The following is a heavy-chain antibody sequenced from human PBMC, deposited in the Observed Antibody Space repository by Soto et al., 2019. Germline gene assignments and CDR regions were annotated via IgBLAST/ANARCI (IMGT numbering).Heavy chain of an antibody. V-gene: IGHV5-51*01. D-gene: IGHD2-8*01. Sequence: GESLKISCKGSGYSFTSYWIGWVRQMPGKGLEWMGIIYPGDSDTRYSPSFQGQVTISADKSISTAYLQWSSLKASDTAMYYCASGAGGYCTNGVCYSDAHYYYGMDVWGQGTTVTVYS. J-gene: IGHJ6*02. CDR1: GYSFTSYW. CDR2: IYPGDSDT. CDR3: ASGAGGYCTNGVCYSDAHYYYGMDV.